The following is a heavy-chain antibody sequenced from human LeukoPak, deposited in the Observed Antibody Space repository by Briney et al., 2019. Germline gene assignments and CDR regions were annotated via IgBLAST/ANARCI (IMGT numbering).Heavy chain of an antibody. J-gene: IGHJ6*03. Sequence: SETLSLTCTVSGGPISSSSYYWGWIRQPPGKGLEWIGSIYYSGSTYYNPSLKSRVTISVDTSKNHFSLKLSSVTAADTAVYYCARHNAGYNPHRYMDVWGKGTTVTVSS. D-gene: IGHD5-24*01. CDR2: IYYSGST. CDR1: GGPISSSSYY. CDR3: ARHNAGYNPHRYMDV. V-gene: IGHV4-39*01.